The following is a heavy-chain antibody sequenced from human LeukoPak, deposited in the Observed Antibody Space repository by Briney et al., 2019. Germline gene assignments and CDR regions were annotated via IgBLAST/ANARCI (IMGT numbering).Heavy chain of an antibody. Sequence: SETLSLTCTVSGGSISSYYWSWIRQPPGKGLEWIGYIYYSGSTNYNPSLKSRVTISVDTSKNQFSLKLSSVTAADTAVYYCSRGDRSSTSCLYYYYYYMGVWGKGTTVTVSS. D-gene: IGHD2-2*01. CDR2: IYYSGST. CDR1: GGSISSYY. J-gene: IGHJ6*03. CDR3: SRGDRSSTSCLYYYYYYMGV. V-gene: IGHV4-59*01.